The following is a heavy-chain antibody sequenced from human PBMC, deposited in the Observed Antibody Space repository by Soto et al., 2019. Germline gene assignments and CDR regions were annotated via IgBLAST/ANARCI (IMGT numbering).Heavy chain of an antibody. CDR1: GFTVSSNY. CDR2: IYSGGST. V-gene: IGHV3-53*02. CDR3: SRAPNTYYDFWSGYSPRYYYYGMDV. J-gene: IGHJ6*02. Sequence: EVQLVETGGGLIQPGGSLRLSCAASGFTVSSNYMSWVRQAPGKGLEWVSVIYSGGSTYYADSVKGRFTISRDNSKNTLYLQMNSLRAGDTAVYYCSRAPNTYYDFWSGYSPRYYYYGMDVWGQGTTVTVSS. D-gene: IGHD3-3*01.